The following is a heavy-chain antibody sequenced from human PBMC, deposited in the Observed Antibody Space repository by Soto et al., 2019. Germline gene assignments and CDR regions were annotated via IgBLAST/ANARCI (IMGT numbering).Heavy chain of an antibody. CDR3: ETKNYYYDGSGDYDAGMDG. J-gene: IGHJ6*02. Sequence: PSETLSLTCTVSGGSISSSSYYWGWIRQPPWKWLEWIGSIYYSGSTYYNPSLKSLGTISVDTSKNQFSLKLSSVTAADTAVYYCETKNYYYDGSGDYDAGMDGWGQGPPVT. CDR2: IYYSGST. CDR1: GGSISSSSYY. V-gene: IGHV4-39*01. D-gene: IGHD3-22*01.